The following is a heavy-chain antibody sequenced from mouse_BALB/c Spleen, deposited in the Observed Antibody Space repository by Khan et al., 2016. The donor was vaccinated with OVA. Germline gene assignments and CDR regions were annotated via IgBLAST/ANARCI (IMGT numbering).Heavy chain of an antibody. D-gene: IGHD4-1*01. V-gene: IGHV1S56*01. CDR1: GYTFTNYY. J-gene: IGHJ2*01. CDR2: IYPGYVDV. Sequence: QVQLQQSGPELVKPGASVRISCKASGYTFTNYYIHWVKQRPGQGLEWIGWIYPGYVDVKYNEKFKVKATLTADKSSSAAYMQLTSLTSEDSAVYFCARSDSGTVVDSWGQGTTLTVSS. CDR3: ARSDSGTVVDS.